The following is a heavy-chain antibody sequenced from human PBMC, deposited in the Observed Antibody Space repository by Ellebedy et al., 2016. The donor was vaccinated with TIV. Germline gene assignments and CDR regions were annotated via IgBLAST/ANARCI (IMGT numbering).Heavy chain of an antibody. CDR1: GYTFIGYY. J-gene: IGHJ6*02. V-gene: IGHV1-46*01. D-gene: IGHD3-16*02. CDR3: ARAPLSGVFYGMDA. CDR2: INPGGGGT. Sequence: AASVKVSCKASGYTFIGYYMHWVRQAPGQGLEWMGIINPGGGGTSYAQKFQGRVTMTRDTSTSTVYMELSSLSSEDTALYYCARAPLSGVFYGMDAWGQGTTVTVSS.